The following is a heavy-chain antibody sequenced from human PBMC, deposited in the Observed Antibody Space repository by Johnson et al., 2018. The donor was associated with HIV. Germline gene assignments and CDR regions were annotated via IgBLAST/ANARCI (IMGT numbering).Heavy chain of an antibody. V-gene: IGHV3-20*04. CDR2: INWNGGRT. J-gene: IGHJ3*01. CDR3: VIGGLGYQNFHDPFDV. Sequence: VQLVESGGGVVRPGGSLRLSCAVAGFRFDDYGMSWVRQAPGKGLEWISTINWNGGRTGYVDSLKGRFTISRDNAKNSLYLQMDSLRPEDTALYYCVIGGLGYQNFHDPFDVWGQGTVVTVSS. D-gene: IGHD3-16*02. CDR1: GFRFDDYG.